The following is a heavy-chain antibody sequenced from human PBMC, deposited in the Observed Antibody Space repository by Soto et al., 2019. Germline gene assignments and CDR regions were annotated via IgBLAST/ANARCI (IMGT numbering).Heavy chain of an antibody. J-gene: IGHJ4*02. D-gene: IGHD3-22*01. Sequence: PSETLSLTCTVSGGSISSGGYYWSWIRQHPGKGLEWIGYIYYSGSTYYNPSLKSRVTISVDTSKNQFSLKLSSVTAADTAVYYCARGRDSSGYPAVFDYWGQGTLVTVSS. CDR2: IYYSGST. CDR1: GGSISSGGYY. V-gene: IGHV4-31*03. CDR3: ARGRDSSGYPAVFDY.